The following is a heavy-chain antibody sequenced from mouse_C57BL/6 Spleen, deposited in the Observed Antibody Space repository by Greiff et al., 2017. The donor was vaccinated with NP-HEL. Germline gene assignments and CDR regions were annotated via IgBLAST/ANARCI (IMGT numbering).Heavy chain of an antibody. CDR2: IDPSDSYT. Sequence: QVQLQQPGAELVKPGASVKLSCKASGYTFTSYWMQWVKQRPGQGLEWIGEIDPSDSYTNYNQKFKGKATLTVDTSSSTAYMQLSSLTSEGSAVYYCARGLYPSYAMDYWGQGTSVTVSS. V-gene: IGHV1-50*01. CDR3: ARGLYPSYAMDY. J-gene: IGHJ4*01. CDR1: GYTFTSYW.